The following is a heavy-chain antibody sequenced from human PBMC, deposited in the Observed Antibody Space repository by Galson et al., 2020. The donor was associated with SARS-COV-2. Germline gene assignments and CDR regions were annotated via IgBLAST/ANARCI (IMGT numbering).Heavy chain of an antibody. CDR1: GGSISSAGNS. Sequence: SETLSLTCAVSGGSISSAGNSWNWIRQSPQRGLEWIGYISYTGSTYYNPSLKSRVSMSIDTSKNHFSLKLSSLTAAYTAVYYCAGVGKTDAWDMWGQGTTVTVSS. J-gene: IGHJ3*02. V-gene: IGHV4-30-4*07. CDR3: AGVGKTDAWDM. D-gene: IGHD7-27*01. CDR2: ISYTGST.